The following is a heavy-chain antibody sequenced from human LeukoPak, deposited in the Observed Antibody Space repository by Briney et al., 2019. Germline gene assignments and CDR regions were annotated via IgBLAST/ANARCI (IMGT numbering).Heavy chain of an antibody. Sequence: GGSLRLSCVASGLSFGSYWMDWVRQAPGKGLEWVANIRKDGGDIHYVNSVKGRFTISRDNAKNSVSLQMHSLRVEDTAVYYCARDAFGDFSYWGQGLLVTVSS. CDR1: GLSFGSYW. CDR3: ARDAFGDFSY. D-gene: IGHD3-10*01. J-gene: IGHJ4*02. CDR2: IRKDGGDI. V-gene: IGHV3-7*01.